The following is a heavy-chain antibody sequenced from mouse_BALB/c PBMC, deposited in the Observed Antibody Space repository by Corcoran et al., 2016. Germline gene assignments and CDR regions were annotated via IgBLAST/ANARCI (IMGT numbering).Heavy chain of an antibody. V-gene: IGHV1S136*01. CDR1: EYTFTSYV. CDR3: ARSYYGSSYWYFDV. J-gene: IGHJ1*01. D-gene: IGHD1-1*01. CDR2: INPYNDGT. Sequence: EVQLQQSGPELVKPGASEKMSCKASEYTFTSYVMHWVKQKPGQGLEWIGYINPYNDGTKYNEKFKGKATLTSYKSSSTAYMELSSLTSEDSAVYYCARSYYGSSYWYFDVWGAGTTVTVSP.